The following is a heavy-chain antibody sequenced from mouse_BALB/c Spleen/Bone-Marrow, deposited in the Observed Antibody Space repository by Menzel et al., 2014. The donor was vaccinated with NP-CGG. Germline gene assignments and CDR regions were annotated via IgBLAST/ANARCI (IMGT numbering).Heavy chain of an antibody. J-gene: IGHJ3*01. Sequence: EVKLQESGAELVRPGASVKLSCTPSGFTIKDYYIHWVKQRPEQGLEWIGWIDPENGDTEYAPKFQGKATVTAGTSSSTAYPQLSSLKSEDTDVYYCNAYRLFAHWGQGTLVTVSA. V-gene: IGHV14-4*02. CDR1: GFTIKDYY. CDR3: NAYRLFAH. CDR2: IDPENGDT.